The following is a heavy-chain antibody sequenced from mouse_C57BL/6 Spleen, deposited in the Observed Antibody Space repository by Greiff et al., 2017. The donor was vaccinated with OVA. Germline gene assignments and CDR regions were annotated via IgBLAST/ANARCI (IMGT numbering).Heavy chain of an antibody. Sequence: VQLQQSGAELVRPGASVKLSCTASGFNIKDYYMHWVKQRPEQGLEWIGRLDPEDGDTEYAPKFQGKATMTADTSSNTADLQLSSLTSEDTAVYYCTTRGIYYYGSSPAWCAYWGQGTLVTVSA. CDR3: TTRGIYYYGSSPAWCAY. V-gene: IGHV14-1*01. D-gene: IGHD1-1*01. CDR1: GFNIKDYY. CDR2: LDPEDGDT. J-gene: IGHJ3*01.